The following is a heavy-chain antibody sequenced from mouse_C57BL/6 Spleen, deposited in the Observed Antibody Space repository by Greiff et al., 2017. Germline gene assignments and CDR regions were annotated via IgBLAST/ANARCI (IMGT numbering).Heavy chain of an antibody. J-gene: IGHJ4*01. CDR2: IHPNSGST. CDR1: GYTFTSYW. Sequence: VQLQQPGAELVKPGASVKLSCKASGYTFTSYWMHWVKQRPGQGLEWIGMIHPNSGSTNYNEKFKSKATLTVDKSSSTAYMQLSSLTSEDSAVYYCARGTLILRPLYAMDYWGQGTSVTVSS. CDR3: ARGTLILRPLYAMDY. V-gene: IGHV1-64*01. D-gene: IGHD1-2*01.